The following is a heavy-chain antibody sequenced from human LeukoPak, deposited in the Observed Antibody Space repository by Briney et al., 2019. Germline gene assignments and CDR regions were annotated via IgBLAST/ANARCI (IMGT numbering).Heavy chain of an antibody. D-gene: IGHD6-19*01. V-gene: IGHV1-2*02. CDR2: INPNSGGT. Sequence: ASVKVSCKASGYTFTGYYMHWVRQAPGQGLEWMGWINPNSGGTNYAQKLQGRVTMTRDTSISTAYMELSRLRSDDTAVYYCARDRGLNSGCYGSWGQGTLVTVSS. CDR1: GYTFTGYY. CDR3: ARDRGLNSGCYGS. J-gene: IGHJ4*02.